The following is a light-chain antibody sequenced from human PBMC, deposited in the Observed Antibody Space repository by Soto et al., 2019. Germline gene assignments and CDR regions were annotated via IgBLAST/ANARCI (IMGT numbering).Light chain of an antibody. V-gene: IGKV1-27*01. CDR3: QKYNSAPWT. Sequence: DIQMTQSPSSLSASVGDRVTITCRASQGITNFLAWYQQKPGKVPKLLIYAASTLQSGVPSRFSGSGSGADFTLTISSLQPEDVATYYCQKYNSAPWTFGQGTKVEIK. CDR1: QGITNF. J-gene: IGKJ1*01. CDR2: AAS.